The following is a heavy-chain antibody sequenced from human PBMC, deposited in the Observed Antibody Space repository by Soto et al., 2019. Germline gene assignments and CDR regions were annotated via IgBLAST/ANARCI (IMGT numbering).Heavy chain of an antibody. CDR2: IIPIFGTA. D-gene: IGHD6-13*01. J-gene: IGHJ4*02. CDR3: AKDPAPSSTSTLFDY. V-gene: IGHV1-69*13. CDR1: GGTFSSYA. Sequence: SVKVSCKASGGTFSSYAISWVRQAPGQGLEWMGGIIPIFGTANYAQKFQGRVTITADESTSTAYMELSSLRSEDTAVYYCAKDPAPSSTSTLFDYWGQGTLVTVSS.